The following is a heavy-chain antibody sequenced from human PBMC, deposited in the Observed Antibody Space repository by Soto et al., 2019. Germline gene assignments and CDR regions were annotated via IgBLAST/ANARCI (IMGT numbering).Heavy chain of an antibody. Sequence: QVQLVESGGGVVQPGRSLRLSCAASGFTFSSYGMHWVRQAPGKGLEWVAVIWYDGSNKYYADSVKGRFTISRGNSKNTLYLQMNSLRAEDTAVYYCARDRQLAGYYFDYWGQGTLVTVSS. CDR1: GFTFSSYG. V-gene: IGHV3-33*01. CDR3: ARDRQLAGYYFDY. D-gene: IGHD6-6*01. CDR2: IWYDGSNK. J-gene: IGHJ4*02.